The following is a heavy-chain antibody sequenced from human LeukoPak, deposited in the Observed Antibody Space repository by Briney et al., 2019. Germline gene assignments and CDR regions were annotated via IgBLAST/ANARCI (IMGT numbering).Heavy chain of an antibody. Sequence: SETLSLTCAVYGGSSSGYYWCWIRQPPRKGLECISEINHSGSTNYNPSLTSRVTISLDTSKNQFSLKLSSVTAADTAVYYFAGGIIVGATGGGYWGQGTLVTVSS. J-gene: IGHJ4*02. CDR1: GGSSSGYY. CDR2: INHSGST. V-gene: IGHV4-34*01. D-gene: IGHD1-26*01. CDR3: AGGIIVGATGGGY.